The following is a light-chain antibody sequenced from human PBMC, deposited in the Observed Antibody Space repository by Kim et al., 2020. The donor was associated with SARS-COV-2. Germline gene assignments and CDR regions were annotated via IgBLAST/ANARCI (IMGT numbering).Light chain of an antibody. CDR2: GAS. V-gene: IGKV1-9*01. Sequence: DIQLTQSPSFLSASVGDRVTITCRASQDISDYLAWYQQDPGKAPKLLIFGASTLQSGVPSRFSGSGSGTEFTLTISSLQPEDFATYFCQQFSVYPRTFGQGTKVDIK. J-gene: IGKJ1*01. CDR3: QQFSVYPRT. CDR1: QDISDY.